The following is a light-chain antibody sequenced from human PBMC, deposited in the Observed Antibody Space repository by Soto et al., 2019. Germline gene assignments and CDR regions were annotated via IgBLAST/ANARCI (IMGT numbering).Light chain of an antibody. CDR1: SGSVSTNYY. CDR3: VLYMGSGIWV. Sequence: QTVVTQEPSFSVSPGRTVTLTCGLNSGSVSTNYYPSWYQQTPGQAPRTLIYSTDTRSSGVPDRFSGSILGNKAALTITGAQADDESDYYCVLYMGSGIWVFGGGTKLTVL. V-gene: IGLV8-61*01. J-gene: IGLJ3*02. CDR2: STD.